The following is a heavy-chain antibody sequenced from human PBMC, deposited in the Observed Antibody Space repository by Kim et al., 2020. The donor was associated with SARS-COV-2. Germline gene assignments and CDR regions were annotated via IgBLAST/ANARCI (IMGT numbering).Heavy chain of an antibody. V-gene: IGHV5-51*01. D-gene: IGHD3-9*01. CDR2: IYPGDSDT. Sequence: GESLKISCKGSGYSFTSYWIGWVRQMPGKGLEWMGIIYPGDSDTRYSPSFQGQVTISADKSISTAYLQWSSLKASDTAMYYCARLGPGYDILTGYYKSLRYYGMDVWGQGTTVTVSS. CDR1: GYSFTSYW. CDR3: ARLGPGYDILTGYYKSLRYYGMDV. J-gene: IGHJ6*02.